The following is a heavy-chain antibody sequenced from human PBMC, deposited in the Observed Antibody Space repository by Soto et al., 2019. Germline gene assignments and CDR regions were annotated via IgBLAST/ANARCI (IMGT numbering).Heavy chain of an antibody. CDR1: VDFVSYYS. V-gene: IGHV4-4*07. CDR2: VYSTGTI. Sequence: PSETLSLTCAVSVDFVSYYSWPWMRQSAGKGLEWIGRVYSTGTIFYNPSLKSRATMSVDTSKNQFSLKLTSVNAAGTAVYYCARDDFGRNARALKPWGQGTLVTLSS. CDR3: ARDDFGRNARALKP. D-gene: IGHD4-17*01. J-gene: IGHJ5*02.